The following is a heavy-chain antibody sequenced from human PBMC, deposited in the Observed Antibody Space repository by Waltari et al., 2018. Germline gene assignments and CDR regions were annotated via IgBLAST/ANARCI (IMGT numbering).Heavy chain of an antibody. Sequence: EVQLVESGGGWVQPGGSLRLSCAASGFTVSSTYMSWVRQAPGKGLGWVSVSYIGGSTYYADSVKGRFTSSRDNSKNMLYLQMDSLRAEDTAVYYCARDTSGTKGALDYWGQGTLVTVSS. CDR3: ARDTSGTKGALDY. CDR2: SYIGGST. D-gene: IGHD3-10*01. V-gene: IGHV3-66*01. CDR1: GFTVSSTY. J-gene: IGHJ4*02.